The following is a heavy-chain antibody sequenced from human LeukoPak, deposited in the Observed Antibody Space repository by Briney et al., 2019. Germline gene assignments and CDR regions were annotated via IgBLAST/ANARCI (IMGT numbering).Heavy chain of an antibody. V-gene: IGHV3-23*01. CDR3: ARASHDYGDLLDAFDI. Sequence: PGGSLRLSXAAPGFTFSSYAMSWVRQAPGKGVEWVSAINGNGGSTYYADSVKGRFTISRDNSKSTLYLQMNSLRAEDTAVYYCARASHDYGDLLDAFDIWGQGTMVTVSS. J-gene: IGHJ3*02. D-gene: IGHD4-17*01. CDR2: INGNGGST. CDR1: GFTFSSYA.